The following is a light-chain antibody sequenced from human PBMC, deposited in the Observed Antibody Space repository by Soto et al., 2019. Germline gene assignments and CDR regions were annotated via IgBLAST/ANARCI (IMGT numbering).Light chain of an antibody. J-gene: IGKJ1*01. CDR3: MQAVQTPTWT. CDR2: LGS. Sequence: DIVMTQSPLSLPVTPGEPASISCRSGQSLLHSNGYIYLDWYLQKPGQSPQLLIYLGSTRASGVPDRFRACGSGTDFTLKISRVEAEDVGVYYCMQAVQTPTWTFGQGTKVEIK. CDR1: QSLLHSNGYIY. V-gene: IGKV2-28*01.